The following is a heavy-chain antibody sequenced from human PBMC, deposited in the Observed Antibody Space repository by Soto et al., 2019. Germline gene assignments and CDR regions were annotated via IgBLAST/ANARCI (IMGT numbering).Heavy chain of an antibody. CDR3: AKDQGPYSRTNFYYYGMDV. CDR2: ISYDGSNK. D-gene: IGHD6-13*01. J-gene: IGHJ6*02. CDR1: GFTFSSYG. V-gene: IGHV3-30*18. Sequence: GGSLRLSCAASGFTFSSYGMHWVRQAPGKGLEWVAVISYDGSNKYYADSVKGRFTISRDNSKNTLYLQMNSLRAEDTAVYYCAKDQGPYSRTNFYYYGMDVWGQGTTVTVSS.